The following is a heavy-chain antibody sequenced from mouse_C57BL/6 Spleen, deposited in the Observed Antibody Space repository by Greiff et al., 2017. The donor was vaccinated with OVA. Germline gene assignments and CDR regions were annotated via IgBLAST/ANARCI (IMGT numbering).Heavy chain of an antibody. Sequence: VQLQQSGAELVKPGASVKISCKASGYAFSSYWMNWVKQRPGKGLEWIGQIYPGDGDTNYNGKFKGKATLTADKSSSTAYMQLSSLTSEDSAVYCCARSGTTVEGTDYWGQGTTLTVSS. CDR1: GYAFSSYW. J-gene: IGHJ2*01. CDR2: IYPGDGDT. D-gene: IGHD1-1*01. V-gene: IGHV1-80*01. CDR3: ARSGTTVEGTDY.